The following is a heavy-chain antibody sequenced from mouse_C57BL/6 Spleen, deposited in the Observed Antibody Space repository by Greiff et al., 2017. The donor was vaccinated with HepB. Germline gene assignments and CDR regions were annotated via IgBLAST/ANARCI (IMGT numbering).Heavy chain of an antibody. V-gene: IGHV5-9-1*02. Sequence: DVMLVESGEGLVKPGGSLKLSCAVSGLTFSSYAMSWVRQTPEKRLEWVAYISSGGDYIYYADTVKGRFTISRDNARNTLYLQMSSLKSEDTAMYYCTSSRSYAMDYWGQGTSVTVPS. CDR1: GLTFSSYA. CDR3: TSSRSYAMDY. CDR2: ISSGGDYI. J-gene: IGHJ4*01.